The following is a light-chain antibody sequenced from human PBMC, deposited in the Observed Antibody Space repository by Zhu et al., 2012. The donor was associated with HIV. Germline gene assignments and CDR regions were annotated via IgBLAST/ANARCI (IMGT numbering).Light chain of an antibody. J-gene: IGKJ3*01. CDR2: DTS. Sequence: DIQMTQSPASLSASVRDRVTITCRASETISRYLAWYQQKPGKAPKLLIYDTSTLQSGVPSTFSGSGSGTEFTLTISSLQPEDFATYYCQQLNSYPLFTFGPGTKVDIK. V-gene: IGKV1-9*01. CDR3: QQLNSYPLFT. CDR1: ETISRY.